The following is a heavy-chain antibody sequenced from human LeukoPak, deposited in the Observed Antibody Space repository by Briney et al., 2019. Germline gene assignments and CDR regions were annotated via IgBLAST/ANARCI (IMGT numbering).Heavy chain of an antibody. V-gene: IGHV3-23*01. J-gene: IGHJ4*02. D-gene: IGHD6-13*01. CDR1: GFTFSSYA. CDR3: ARGGSSRIAAAALFRYFDY. CDR2: ISGSGGST. Sequence: GGSLRLSCAASGFTFSSYAMSWVRQAPGKGLEWVSAISGSGGSTYYADSVKGRFTISRDNSKNTLYLQMGSLRAEDMAVYYCARGGSSRIAAAALFRYFDYWGQGTLVTVSS.